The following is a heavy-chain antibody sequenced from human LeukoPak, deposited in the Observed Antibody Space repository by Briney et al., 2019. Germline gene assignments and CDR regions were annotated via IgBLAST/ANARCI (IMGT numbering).Heavy chain of an antibody. CDR1: GGSFSGYY. V-gene: IGHV4-34*01. J-gene: IGHJ5*02. D-gene: IGHD2-2*01. Sequence: SETLSLTCAVYGGSFSGYYWSWIRQPPGKGLEWIGEINHSGSTNYNPSLKSRVTISVDTSKNQFSLKLSSVTAADTAVYYCARVPAAMGRNSFDPWGQGTLVTVSS. CDR2: INHSGST. CDR3: ARVPAAMGRNSFDP.